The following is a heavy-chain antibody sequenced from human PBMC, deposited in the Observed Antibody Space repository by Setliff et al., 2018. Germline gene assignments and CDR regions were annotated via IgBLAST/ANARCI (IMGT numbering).Heavy chain of an antibody. Sequence: GGSLRLSCAASGFTFSSYAMYWVRQAPGKGLEWVAVIWYDGRTKYYADSVKGRFTISRDNSKNTLYLQMNSLRADDAAVYYCARSSAPIKRDYMDVWGKGTTVTVSS. CDR3: ARSSAPIKRDYMDV. CDR1: GFTFSSYA. J-gene: IGHJ6*03. CDR2: IWYDGRTK. D-gene: IGHD2-2*02. V-gene: IGHV3-33*08.